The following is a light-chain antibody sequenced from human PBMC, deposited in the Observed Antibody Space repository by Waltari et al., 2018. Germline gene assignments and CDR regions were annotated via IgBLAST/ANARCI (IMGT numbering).Light chain of an antibody. CDR2: WAS. CDR1: QSVLYSSNNKNY. CDR3: QQYYSTPYT. Sequence: DIVMTQSPDALAVSLGERATINGKSSQSVLYSSNNKNYLAWYQQKPGQPPKLLLYWASTRESGVPDRFSGSGSGTDFTLTISSLQAEDVAVYYCQQYYSTPYTFGQGTKLEIK. J-gene: IGKJ2*01. V-gene: IGKV4-1*01.